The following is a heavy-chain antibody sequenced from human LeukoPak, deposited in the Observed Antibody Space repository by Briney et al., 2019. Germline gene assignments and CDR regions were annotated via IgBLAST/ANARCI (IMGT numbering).Heavy chain of an antibody. Sequence: PGGSLRLSCAASGFTFSSYAMNWVRQAPGKGLEWVSAINGSGGGTYYADSVRGRFTISRDNSKNTLYLQMSSLRAEDTAVYYCARRGISGWYVAYWGQGTLVTVSS. D-gene: IGHD6-19*01. CDR2: INGSGGGT. CDR3: ARRGISGWYVAY. J-gene: IGHJ4*02. CDR1: GFTFSSYA. V-gene: IGHV3-23*01.